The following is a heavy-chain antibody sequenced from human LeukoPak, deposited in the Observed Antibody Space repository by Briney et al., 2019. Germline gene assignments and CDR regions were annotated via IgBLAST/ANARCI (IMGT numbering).Heavy chain of an antibody. Sequence: PGGSLRLSCAASGFTFSSYSMNWVRQAPGKGLEWVSYISSSSSTIYYADSVKGRFTISRDNAKNSLYLQMNSLRAEDTAAYYCARRFDYWGQGTLVTVSS. CDR3: ARRFDY. CDR1: GFTFSSYS. V-gene: IGHV3-48*04. CDR2: ISSSSSTI. J-gene: IGHJ4*02.